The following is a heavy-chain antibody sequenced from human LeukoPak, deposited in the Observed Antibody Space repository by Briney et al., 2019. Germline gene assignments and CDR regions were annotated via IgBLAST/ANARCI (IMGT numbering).Heavy chain of an antibody. D-gene: IGHD3-10*01. V-gene: IGHV3-48*02. CDR3: ARDYYYFGY. CDR1: GFAFSTYS. J-gene: IGHJ4*02. Sequence: GGSLRLSCAASGFAFSTYSMNWVRQAPGKGLEWVSFISSSSSTIYYADSVRGRFAISRDNAKNSLYLQMNSLRDEDTAVYYCARDYYYFGYWGQGTLVTVSS. CDR2: ISSSSSTI.